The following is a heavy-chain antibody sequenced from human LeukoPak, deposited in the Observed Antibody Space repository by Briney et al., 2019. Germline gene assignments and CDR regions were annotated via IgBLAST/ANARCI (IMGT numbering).Heavy chain of an antibody. CDR2: ISGSGSDT. Sequence: GGSLRLSCAASGFTFDSYDMSWVRQAPGKGLEWVSSISGSGSDTHYADSVKGRFTISRDNAKNTLYLQMNSLRAEDTAVYYCARAAAGDTAYMDVWGKGTTVTVSS. V-gene: IGHV3-23*01. D-gene: IGHD5-18*01. CDR3: ARAAAGDTAYMDV. J-gene: IGHJ6*03. CDR1: GFTFDSYD.